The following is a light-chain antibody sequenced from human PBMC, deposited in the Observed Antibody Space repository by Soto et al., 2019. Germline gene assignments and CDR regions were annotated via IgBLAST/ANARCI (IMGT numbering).Light chain of an antibody. CDR1: ESISAN. J-gene: IGKJ1*01. Sequence: DIQMTQSPSTLSASVGDRVTITCRASESISANLAWYQQKPGKAPKLLIYKASTLESGVPSRFSGSGSGTEFTLTLSSLQPDDFATYYCQQYDSYRTFGQGTKVATK. V-gene: IGKV1-5*03. CDR3: QQYDSYRT. CDR2: KAS.